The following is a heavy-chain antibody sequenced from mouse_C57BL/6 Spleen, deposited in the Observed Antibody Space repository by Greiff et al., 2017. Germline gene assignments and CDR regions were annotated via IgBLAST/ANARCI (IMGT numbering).Heavy chain of an antibody. V-gene: IGHV1-5*01. Sequence: DVKLQESGTVLARPGASVKMSCKTSGYTFTSYWMHWVKQRPGQGLEWIGAIYPGNSGITYNQKFTGKAKLTAVTLGSTAYMEPSSLANEDSAVYYCTRSEDYFDYWGQGTTLTVSS. CDR3: TRSEDYFDY. J-gene: IGHJ2*01. CDR2: IYPGNSGI. CDR1: GYTFTSYW.